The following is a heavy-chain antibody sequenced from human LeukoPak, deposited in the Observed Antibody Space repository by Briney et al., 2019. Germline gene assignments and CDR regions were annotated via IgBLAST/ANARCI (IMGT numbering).Heavy chain of an antibody. V-gene: IGHV3-74*01. J-gene: IGHJ6*03. Sequence: PGGSLRLSCAASGFTFSNYWMHWVRQAPRKGLVWVSRINSDGSSTSYADSVKGRFTISRDNAKNTLYLQMNSLRADDTAVYYCARVSSGSYFGYYYYYMDVWGKGTTVTVSS. CDR3: ARVSSGSYFGYYYYYMDV. D-gene: IGHD1-26*01. CDR1: GFTFSNYW. CDR2: INSDGSST.